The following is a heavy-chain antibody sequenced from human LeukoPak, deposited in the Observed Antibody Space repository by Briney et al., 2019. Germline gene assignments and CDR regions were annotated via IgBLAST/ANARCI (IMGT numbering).Heavy chain of an antibody. CDR1: GGSISNSHW. D-gene: IGHD5-18*01. V-gene: IGHV4-4*02. CDR3: ARGQGSYGDY. J-gene: IGHJ4*02. CDR2: IYHSGST. Sequence: SGTLSLTCAVSGGSISNSHWWNWVRPPPGEGLEWIGEIYHSGSTNYNPSLRSRVTTSVDRSKNQFALKLTSVTAADTAVYDCARGQGSYGDYWGQGNLVIVSS.